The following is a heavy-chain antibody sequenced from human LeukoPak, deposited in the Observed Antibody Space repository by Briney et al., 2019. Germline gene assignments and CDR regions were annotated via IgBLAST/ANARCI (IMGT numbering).Heavy chain of an antibody. Sequence: GGSLRLSCAASGFTFSSYWMHWVRQAPGKGLVWVSRINTDGSSTSYADSVKGRFTISRDNAKNTLYLQMNSLRAEDTAVYYCASGANYDFWSGYYTGDAFDIWGQGTMVTVSS. V-gene: IGHV3-74*01. CDR3: ASGANYDFWSGYYTGDAFDI. CDR1: GFTFSSYW. D-gene: IGHD3-3*01. J-gene: IGHJ3*02. CDR2: INTDGSST.